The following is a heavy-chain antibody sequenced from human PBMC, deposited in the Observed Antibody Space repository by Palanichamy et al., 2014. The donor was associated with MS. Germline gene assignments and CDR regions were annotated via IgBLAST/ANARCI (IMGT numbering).Heavy chain of an antibody. J-gene: IGHJ4*02. Sequence: EAQLVESGGGLVQPGGSLRLSCAASGFTFSSYSMNWVRQAPGMGLEWVSYISGGSNTIYYADSVKGRFTISRDNAKNSLYLQMNSLRDEDTAVYYCARKMTGPSTYYYDYWGQGTLVTVSS. CDR3: ARKMTGPSTYYYDY. D-gene: IGHD3-9*01. V-gene: IGHV3-48*02. CDR2: ISGGSNTI. CDR1: GFTFSSYS.